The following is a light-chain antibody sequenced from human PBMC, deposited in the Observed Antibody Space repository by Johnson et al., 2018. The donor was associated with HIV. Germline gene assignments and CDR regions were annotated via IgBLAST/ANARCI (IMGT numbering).Light chain of an antibody. J-gene: IGLJ1*01. CDR2: ENN. Sequence: QPVLTQPPSVSAAPGQKVTISCSGSSSNIGNNYVSWYQQLPGTAPKLLIYENNKRPSGIPDRFSGSKSGTSATLGITGLQTGDEADYYCGTWDSSLSVYVFGTWTKVTVL. V-gene: IGLV1-51*02. CDR1: SSNIGNNY. CDR3: GTWDSSLSVYV.